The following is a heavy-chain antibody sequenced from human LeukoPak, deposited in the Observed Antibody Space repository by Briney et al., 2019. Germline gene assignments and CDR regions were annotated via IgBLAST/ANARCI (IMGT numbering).Heavy chain of an antibody. V-gene: IGHV3-23*01. CDR3: AKFLPTHIVVANYYFDY. CDR2: ISGSGGST. D-gene: IGHD2-21*01. CDR1: GFTFSTYT. J-gene: IGHJ4*02. Sequence: GGSLRLSCAGSGFTFSTYTMSWVRQAPGKGLEWLSAISGSGGSTYYADSVKGRFTISRDNSKNTLYLQMNSLRAEDTAVYYCAKFLPTHIVVANYYFDYWGQGTLVTVSS.